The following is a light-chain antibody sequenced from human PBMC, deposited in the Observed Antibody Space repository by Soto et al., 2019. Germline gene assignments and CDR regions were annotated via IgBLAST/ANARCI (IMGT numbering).Light chain of an antibody. CDR1: QSISSW. V-gene: IGKV1-5*01. CDR2: DAS. J-gene: IGKJ1*01. Sequence: DIQMTQSPSTLSASVGDRVTITCRASQSISSWLAWYQQKPGKAPKLLIYDASSLESGFPSRFSGSGSGTEFTLTISSLQPDDFATYYCQQYNSYSTFGQGTNVDIK. CDR3: QQYNSYST.